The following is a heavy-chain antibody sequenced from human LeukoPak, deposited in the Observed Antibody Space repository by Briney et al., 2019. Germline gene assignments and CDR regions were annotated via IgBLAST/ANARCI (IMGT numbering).Heavy chain of an antibody. D-gene: IGHD2-2*01. V-gene: IGHV6-1*01. CDR2: TYYRSTWYN. CDR3: ARRLTQYDCFDP. CDR1: GDSFSSNSVI. J-gene: IGHJ5*02. Sequence: SQTLSLTCAISGDSFSSNSVIWNWFSKSPSRALNCLGRTYYRSTWYNDYAVSVRGRITVNPDTSKNQFSLHLNSVTPEDTAVYYCARRLTQYDCFDPWGQGILVTVSS.